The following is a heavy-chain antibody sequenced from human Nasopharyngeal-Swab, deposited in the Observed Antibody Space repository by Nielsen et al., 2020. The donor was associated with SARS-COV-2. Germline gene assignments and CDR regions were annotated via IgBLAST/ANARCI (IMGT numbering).Heavy chain of an antibody. D-gene: IGHD1-7*01. CDR1: GGSIISGGYY. J-gene: IGHJ4*02. CDR2: IYYSGST. V-gene: IGHV4-31*03. CDR3: ARQNGTTPPDY. Sequence: SETLSLTCTVSGGSIISGGYYWSWIRQHPGKGLEWIGYIYYSGSTYYNPSLKSRVTISVDTSKNQFSLKLSSVTAADTAVYYCARQNGTTPPDYWGQGTLVTVSS.